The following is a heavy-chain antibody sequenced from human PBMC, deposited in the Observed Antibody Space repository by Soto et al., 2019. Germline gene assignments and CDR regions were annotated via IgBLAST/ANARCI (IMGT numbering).Heavy chain of an antibody. J-gene: IGHJ4*02. CDR3: ARPTNGYIWVATLGG. CDR2: INSDGSST. D-gene: IGHD3-16*01. CDR1: GFTFSSYW. Sequence: EVQLVESGGGLVQPGGSLRLSCVASGFTFSSYWMHWVRQAPGKGPVWVSRINSDGSSTNYADSVKGRFTISRDNAENTLYLQMNSLGAEATAVYYCARPTNGYIWVATLGGWGQGTLVTVSS. V-gene: IGHV3-74*01.